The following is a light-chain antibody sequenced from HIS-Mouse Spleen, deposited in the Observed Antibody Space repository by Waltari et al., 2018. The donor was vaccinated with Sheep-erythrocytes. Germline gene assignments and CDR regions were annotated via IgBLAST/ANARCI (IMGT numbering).Light chain of an antibody. Sequence: QSALTQPRSVSGSPGQSVTIPCTGTSSDVGGSNYVSWYQQHPGKAPKLMLYDVSKRPPRVPGRFSGPKSVNTAALTISGLQSEYEADYYCCSYAGSYNHVFATGTKVTVL. V-gene: IGLV2-11*01. CDR1: SSDVGGSNY. CDR3: CSYAGSYNHV. CDR2: DVS. J-gene: IGLJ1*01.